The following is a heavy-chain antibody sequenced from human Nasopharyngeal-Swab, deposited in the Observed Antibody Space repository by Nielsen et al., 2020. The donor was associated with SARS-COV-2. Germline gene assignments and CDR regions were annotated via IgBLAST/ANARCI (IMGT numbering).Heavy chain of an antibody. Sequence: WIRQPPGKGLEWASAISGSGGSTYYADSVKGRFTISRDNSKNTLYLQMNSLRAEDTAVYYCAKTLDQYSSSWYRFYWGQGTLVTVSS. V-gene: IGHV3-23*01. CDR2: ISGSGGST. CDR3: AKTLDQYSSSWYRFY. D-gene: IGHD6-13*01. J-gene: IGHJ4*02.